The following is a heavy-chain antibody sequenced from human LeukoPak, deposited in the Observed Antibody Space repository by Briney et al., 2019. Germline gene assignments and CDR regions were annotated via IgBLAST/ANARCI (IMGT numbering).Heavy chain of an antibody. CDR3: ARLLYSIAAALDY. CDR2: IYYSGST. J-gene: IGHJ4*02. CDR1: GGSISSYY. V-gene: IGHV4-39*01. D-gene: IGHD6-13*01. Sequence: SETLSLTCTVSGGSISSYYWGWIRQPPGKGLEWIGSIYYSGSTYYNPSLKSRVTISVDTSKNQFSLKLSSVTAADTAVYYCARLLYSIAAALDYWGQGTLVTVSS.